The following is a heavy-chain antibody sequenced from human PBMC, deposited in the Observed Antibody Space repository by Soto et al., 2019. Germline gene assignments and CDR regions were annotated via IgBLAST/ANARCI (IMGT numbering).Heavy chain of an antibody. V-gene: IGHV3-23*01. CDR2: IIGSGGST. D-gene: IGHD1-26*01. J-gene: IGHJ5*02. CDR1: GFTFSSYA. Sequence: XGSLILSCAASGFTFSSYAMSWVRQAPGKGLEWVSAIIGSGGSTYYADSVKGRFTISRDNSKNTLYLQMNSLRAEDTAVYYCAKQVGATIHWFDHWGQGTLVTVSS. CDR3: AKQVGATIHWFDH.